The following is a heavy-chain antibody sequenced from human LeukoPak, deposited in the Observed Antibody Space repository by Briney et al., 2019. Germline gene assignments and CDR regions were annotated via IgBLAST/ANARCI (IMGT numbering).Heavy chain of an antibody. D-gene: IGHD2-2*01. V-gene: IGHV4-59*08. CDR1: GGSISGYY. CDR3: ARQGYCHSSSCVRGAFDI. Sequence: SETLSLTCGVSGGSISGYYWTWIRQPPGKGLEWIGYMYYLGSSNYNPSLKSRVSISINTSKNQFSLSLTSVTAADTAFYYCARQGYCHSSSCVRGAFDIWGQGTMVTVSS. J-gene: IGHJ3*02. CDR2: MYYLGSS.